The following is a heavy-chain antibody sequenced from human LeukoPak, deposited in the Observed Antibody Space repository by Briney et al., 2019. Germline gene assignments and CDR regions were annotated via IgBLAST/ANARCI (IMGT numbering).Heavy chain of an antibody. J-gene: IGHJ6*03. CDR1: GGTFSSYA. D-gene: IGHD3-3*01. CDR3: ARGPPGGRRYYDFWSGNRGYYYYMDV. CDR2: IIPILGIA. Sequence: RASVKVSCKASGGTFSSYAISWVRQAPGQGLEWMGRIIPILGIANYAQKFQGRVTITADKSTSTAYMGLSSLRSEDTAVYYCARGPPGGRRYYDFWSGNRGYYYYMDVWGKGTTVTVSS. V-gene: IGHV1-69*04.